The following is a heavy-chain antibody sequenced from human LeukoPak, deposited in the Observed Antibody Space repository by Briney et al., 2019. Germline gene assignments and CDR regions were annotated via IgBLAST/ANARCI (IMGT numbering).Heavy chain of an antibody. D-gene: IGHD6-25*01. CDR1: GGSISSSSYY. J-gene: IGHJ3*02. CDR3: ARDSSSTAAEYAFDI. Sequence: TPSETLSLTCTVSGGSISSSSYYWGWIRQPPGKGLEWIGYIYYSGSTYYNPSLKSRVTISVDTSKNQFSLKLSSVTAADTAVYYCARDSSSTAAEYAFDIWGQGTMVTVSS. V-gene: IGHV4-31*03. CDR2: IYYSGST.